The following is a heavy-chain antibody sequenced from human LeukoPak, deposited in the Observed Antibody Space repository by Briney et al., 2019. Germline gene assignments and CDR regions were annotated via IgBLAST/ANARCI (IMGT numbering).Heavy chain of an antibody. J-gene: IGHJ1*01. CDR2: IYNSGST. CDR3: ARGVAARQLVYFQH. V-gene: IGHV4-38-2*02. D-gene: IGHD6-6*01. Sequence: PSETLSLTCTVSGYSISSGYYWGWLRQPPGKGLEWIGSIYNSGSTYYNPSLKSRVTISVDTSKNQFSLKLSSVTAADTAVYYCARGVAARQLVYFQHWGQGTLVTVSS. CDR1: GYSISSGYY.